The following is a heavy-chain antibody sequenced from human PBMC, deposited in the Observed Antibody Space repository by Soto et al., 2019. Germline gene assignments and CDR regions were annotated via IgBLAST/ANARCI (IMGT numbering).Heavy chain of an antibody. J-gene: IGHJ5*02. Sequence: PSETLSPTCTVSGGSISSYYWSWIRQPPGKGLEWIGYIYYSGSTNYNPSLKSRVTISVDTSKNQFSLKLSSVTAADTAVYYCARRWLLWFGEFHPWEAREPWSPSPQ. D-gene: IGHD3-10*01. CDR1: GGSISSYY. CDR3: ARRWLLWFGEFHP. CDR2: IYYSGST. V-gene: IGHV4-59*01.